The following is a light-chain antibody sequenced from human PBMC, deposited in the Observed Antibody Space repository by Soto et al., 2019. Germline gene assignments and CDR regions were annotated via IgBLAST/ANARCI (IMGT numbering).Light chain of an antibody. CDR2: DTS. V-gene: IGKV3-11*01. J-gene: IGKJ3*01. CDR3: PQRNNWPLP. CDR1: QSVSSY. Sequence: EIVLTQSPATLSLSPGERATLSCRASQSVSSYLAWYQQKAGQAPRLLIYDTSNRAAGIPARFSGSGSGTDFTLTISSLEPEDFAGYFCPQRNNWPLPFGPGTKVDLK.